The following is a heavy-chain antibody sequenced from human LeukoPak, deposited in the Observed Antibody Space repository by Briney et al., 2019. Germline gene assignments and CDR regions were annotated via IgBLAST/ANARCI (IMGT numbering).Heavy chain of an antibody. V-gene: IGHV4-59*01. Sequence: SETLSLTCTVSGGSISSYYWSWIRQPPGKGLEWIGYVSHSGDTNYNPSLKSRVTISMDRSKNQFSLKLSSVTAADTAVYYCATNAAAAPDETLDIWGQGTLVTVSS. CDR2: VSHSGDT. J-gene: IGHJ3*02. CDR1: GGSISSYY. CDR3: ATNAAAAPDETLDI. D-gene: IGHD6-13*01.